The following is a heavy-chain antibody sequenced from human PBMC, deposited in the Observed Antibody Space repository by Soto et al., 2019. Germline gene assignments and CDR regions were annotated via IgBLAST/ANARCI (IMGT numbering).Heavy chain of an antibody. CDR3: ARREGQLAAFDI. D-gene: IGHD6-13*01. Sequence: QVQLQESGPGLVKPSETLSLTCAVSGGSISSYYWSWIRQPPGKGLEWVGYIYYSGSTKYNPSLTSRVTISVDTSKNQFSLKLSSVTAADTAVYYCARREGQLAAFDIWAQGTLVTVSS. CDR2: IYYSGST. CDR1: GGSISSYY. V-gene: IGHV4-59*01. J-gene: IGHJ3*02.